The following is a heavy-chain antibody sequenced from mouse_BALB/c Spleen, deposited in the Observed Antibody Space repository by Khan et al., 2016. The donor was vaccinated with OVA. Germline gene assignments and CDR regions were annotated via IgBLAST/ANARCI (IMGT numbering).Heavy chain of an antibody. J-gene: IGHJ4*01. CDR3: ARDGSRYNYAMDY. CDR1: GYSITSDYA. V-gene: IGHV3-2*02. CDR2: ISSSGST. D-gene: IGHD2-3*01. Sequence: VQLKQSGPGLVKPSQSLSLTCTVTGYSITSDYAWNWIRQFPGNKLEWMGYISSSGSTNYNPALKSRISITRDTSKNQVFLQLNSVTTEDTATYYCARDGSRYNYAMDYWGQGTSVTVSS.